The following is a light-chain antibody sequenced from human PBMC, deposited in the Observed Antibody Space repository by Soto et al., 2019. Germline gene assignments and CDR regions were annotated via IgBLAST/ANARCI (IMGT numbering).Light chain of an antibody. CDR1: QSVSSY. Sequence: EIVLTQSPATLSLSPGERATLFCRASQSVSSYLAWYQQKPGQAPRLLIYDASNRATGIPARFSGSGSGTDFTLTISSLEPEDFAVYYCQQRSNWPLTFSPGTKVDIK. J-gene: IGKJ3*01. CDR2: DAS. V-gene: IGKV3-11*01. CDR3: QQRSNWPLT.